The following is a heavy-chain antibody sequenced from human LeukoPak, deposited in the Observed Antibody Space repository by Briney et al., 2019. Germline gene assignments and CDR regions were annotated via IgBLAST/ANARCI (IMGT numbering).Heavy chain of an antibody. CDR2: ISSSGSTI. J-gene: IGHJ6*04. V-gene: IGHV3-48*03. D-gene: IGHD3-10*02. CDR1: GFTFSSYE. Sequence: GGSLRLSCAASGFTFSSYEMNWVRQAPGKGLEWVSYISSSGSTIYYADSMKGRFTISRDNAKNSLYLQMNSLRAEDTAVYYCAELGITMIGGVWGKGTTVTASS. CDR3: AELGITMIGGV.